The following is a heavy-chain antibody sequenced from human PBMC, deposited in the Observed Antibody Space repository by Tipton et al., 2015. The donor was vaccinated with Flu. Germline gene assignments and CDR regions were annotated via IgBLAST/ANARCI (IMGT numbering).Heavy chain of an antibody. CDR2: IKSKTDGGTT. J-gene: IGHJ4*02. CDR1: GFIFSNAW. CDR3: TTSGLATVVTPSE. V-gene: IGHV3-15*01. D-gene: IGHD4-23*01. Sequence: SLRLSCAASGFIFSNAWMSWVRQAXGKGLEWVGRIKSKTDGGTTDYAAPVKGRFTISRDDSKNTLYLQMNSLKTEDTAVYYCTTSGLATVVTPSEWGQGTXVTVSS.